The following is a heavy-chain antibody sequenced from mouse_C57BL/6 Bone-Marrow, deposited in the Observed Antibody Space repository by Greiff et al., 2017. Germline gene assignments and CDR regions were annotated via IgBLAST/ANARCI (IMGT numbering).Heavy chain of an antibody. Sequence: EVQLQQSGPELVKPGASVKISCKASGYTFTDYYMNWVQQSHGKSLEWIGDINPNNGGTSYNQKFKGKATLTVDKSSSTAYMELRSLTSEDSAVYYCAREEDYYGSSYDYWGQGTTLTVSS. CDR1: GYTFTDYY. D-gene: IGHD1-1*01. CDR2: INPNNGGT. V-gene: IGHV1-26*01. CDR3: AREEDYYGSSYDY. J-gene: IGHJ2*01.